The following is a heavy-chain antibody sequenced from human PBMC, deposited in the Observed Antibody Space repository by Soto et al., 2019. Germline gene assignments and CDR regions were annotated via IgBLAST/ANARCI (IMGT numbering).Heavy chain of an antibody. CDR2: INSDESRT. Sequence: EVQLVESGGGIVQPGGSLRLSCAASGFTFSSYWMHWVRQAPGKGLVWVSRINSDESRTSYADSAKGRFTISRDNAKNTVDLQMNSLRAEDTAVYYCARGDGDYYDGNGYLGRHWGQGTLVTVSS. V-gene: IGHV3-74*01. J-gene: IGHJ4*02. D-gene: IGHD3-22*01. CDR3: ARGDGDYYDGNGYLGRH. CDR1: GFTFSSYW.